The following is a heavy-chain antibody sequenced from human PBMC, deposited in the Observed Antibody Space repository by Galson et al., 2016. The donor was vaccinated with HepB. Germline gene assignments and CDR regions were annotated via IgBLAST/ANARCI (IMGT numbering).Heavy chain of an antibody. J-gene: IGHJ3*02. Sequence: SLRLSCAASGFTFSNYALSWVRQAPGKGLEWVSAISASGGSKTYADSVRGRFIISRGNSNNKLFLQMNSLTTEDTAIYFCAKDRLSGHGDYSWGIFDIWGRGTEVTVSS. CDR3: AKDRLSGHGDYSWGIFDI. CDR1: GFTFSNYA. V-gene: IGHV3-23*01. CDR2: ISASGGSK. D-gene: IGHD4-17*01.